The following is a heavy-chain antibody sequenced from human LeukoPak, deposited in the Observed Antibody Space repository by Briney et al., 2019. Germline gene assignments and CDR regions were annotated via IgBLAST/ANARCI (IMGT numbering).Heavy chain of an antibody. CDR2: ISTDGGGT. D-gene: IGHD3-10*01. Sequence: PGGSLRLSCAASGFTFSDYAMHWVRQAPGKGLEYVSVISTDGGGTYYVNSVKGRFTISRDNSKNTLYLQMGSLRAEDMAVYYCARYGSGSYYHYWGQGTLVTVSS. J-gene: IGHJ4*02. CDR3: ARYGSGSYYHY. V-gene: IGHV3-64*01. CDR1: GFTFSDYA.